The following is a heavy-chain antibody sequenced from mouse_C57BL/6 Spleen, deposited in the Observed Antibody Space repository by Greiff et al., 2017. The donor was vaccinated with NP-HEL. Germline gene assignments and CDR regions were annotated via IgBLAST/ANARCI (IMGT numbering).Heavy chain of an antibody. CDR1: GFTFSDYG. CDR2: ISSGSSTI. V-gene: IGHV5-17*01. CDR3: ARPGWYYAMDY. J-gene: IGHJ4*01. D-gene: IGHD1-2*01. Sequence: EVKLMESGGGLVKPGGSLKLSCAASGFTFSDYGMHWVRQAPEKGLEWVAYISSGSSTIYYADTVKGRFTISRDNAKNTLFLQMTSLRSEDTAMYYCARPGWYYAMDYWGQGTSVTVSS.